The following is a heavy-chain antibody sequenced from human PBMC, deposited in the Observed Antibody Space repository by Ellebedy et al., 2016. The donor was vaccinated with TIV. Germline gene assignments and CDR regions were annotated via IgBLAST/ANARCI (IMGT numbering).Heavy chain of an antibody. V-gene: IGHV1-69*13. CDR2: IIPIFGTA. D-gene: IGHD1-1*01. CDR3: ASPPWTQGTGDYYYYGMDV. Sequence: SVKVSXKASGGTFSSYAISWVRQAPGQGLEWMGGIIPIFGTANYAQKFQGRVTITADESTSTAYMELSSLRSEDTAVYYCASPPWTQGTGDYYYYGMDVWGQGTTVTVSS. CDR1: GGTFSSYA. J-gene: IGHJ6*02.